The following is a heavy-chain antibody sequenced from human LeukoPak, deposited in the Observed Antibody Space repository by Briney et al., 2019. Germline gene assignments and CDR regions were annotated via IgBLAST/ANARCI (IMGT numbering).Heavy chain of an antibody. Sequence: GGSLRLSCVASGFTFGKYWMSWVRQAPGKGLEWVANIKLDGSEKYYVDSVKGRFTISRDNAKNSLYLQMNSLRAEDTAVYYCASLCGSYPHNWFDPWGQGTLVTVSS. CDR1: GFTFGKYW. V-gene: IGHV3-7*03. J-gene: IGHJ5*02. CDR2: IKLDGSEK. CDR3: ASLCGSYPHNWFDP. D-gene: IGHD1-26*01.